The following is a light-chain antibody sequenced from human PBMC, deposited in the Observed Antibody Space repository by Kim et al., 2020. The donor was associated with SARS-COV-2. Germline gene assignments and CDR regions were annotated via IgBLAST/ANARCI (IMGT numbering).Light chain of an antibody. V-gene: IGKV1-5*01. CDR3: QHHAT. J-gene: IGKJ1*01. CDR2: HAS. CDR1: QSFSVC. Sequence: STRTTSVGDRVPITCRASQSFSVCLAWYPQQPGKAPILLIYHASTLQGVVPSRFSGSGSGTEFTLTIYILQPDDFATYYCQHHATFGLGTKVDIK.